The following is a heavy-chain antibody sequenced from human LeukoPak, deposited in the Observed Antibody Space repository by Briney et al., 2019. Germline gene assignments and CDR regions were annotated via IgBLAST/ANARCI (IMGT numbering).Heavy chain of an antibody. Sequence: PGGSLRLSCAASGFTFSSYGMHWVRQAPGKGLEWVAVLWYDGSNKYYADSVKGRFTISRDNSKNTLYLQMNSLRAEDTAVYYCAREPHSYYDFWSGFTNRGAYFDYWGQGTLVTVSS. J-gene: IGHJ4*02. CDR2: LWYDGSNK. CDR3: AREPHSYYDFWSGFTNRGAYFDY. CDR1: GFTFSSYG. V-gene: IGHV3-33*01. D-gene: IGHD3-3*01.